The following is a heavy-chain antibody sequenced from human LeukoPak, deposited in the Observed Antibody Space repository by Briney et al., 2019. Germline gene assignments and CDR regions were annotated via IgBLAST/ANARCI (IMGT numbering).Heavy chain of an antibody. Sequence: VASVKVSCKASGGTFSSYTISWVRQAPGQGLEWMGRNIPILGIANYAQKFQGRVTITADKSTSTAYMELSSLRSEDTAVYYCASRDYYDSSGYYYGGSLDYWGQGTLVTVSS. CDR3: ASRDYYDSSGYYYGGSLDY. CDR2: NIPILGIA. J-gene: IGHJ4*02. D-gene: IGHD3-22*01. CDR1: GGTFSSYT. V-gene: IGHV1-69*02.